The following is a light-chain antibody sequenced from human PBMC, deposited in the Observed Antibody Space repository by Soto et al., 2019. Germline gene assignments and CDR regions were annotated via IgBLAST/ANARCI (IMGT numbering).Light chain of an antibody. CDR3: SSYTSSSTL. CDR1: SSDVGGYNY. CDR2: DVS. V-gene: IGLV2-14*01. J-gene: IGLJ1*01. Sequence: QSVRTQPASVSGSPGQSITISCTGTSSDVGGYNYVSWYQQHPGKAPKLMIYDVSNRPSGVSNRFSGSKSGNTASLTISGLQAEDEADYYCSSYTSSSTLFGTGTKVTVL.